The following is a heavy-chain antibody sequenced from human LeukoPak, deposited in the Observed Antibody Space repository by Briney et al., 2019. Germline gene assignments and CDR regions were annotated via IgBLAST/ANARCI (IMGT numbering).Heavy chain of an antibody. CDR1: GGSFSGYY. D-gene: IGHD6-6*01. J-gene: IGHJ4*02. V-gene: IGHV4-34*01. Sequence: SETLSLTCAVYGGSFSGYYWSWIRQPPGKGLEWIGEINHSGSTNYNPSLKSRVTISVDTSKNQFSLKLSSVTAADPAVYYCAGYSSSSSVDYWGQGTLVTVSP. CDR3: AGYSSSSSVDY. CDR2: INHSGST.